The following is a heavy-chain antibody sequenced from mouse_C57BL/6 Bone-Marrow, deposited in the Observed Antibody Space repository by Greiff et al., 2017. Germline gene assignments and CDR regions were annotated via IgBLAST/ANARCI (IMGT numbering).Heavy chain of an antibody. CDR3: ARPPYTVVVYYARDY. D-gene: IGHD1-1*01. CDR2: ISYDGSN. J-gene: IGHJ4*01. Sequence: ESGPGLVKPSQSLSLTCSVTGYSITSGYYWNWIRQFPGNKLEWMGYISYDGSNNYNPSLKNRISITRDTSKNRFCLKLKSETTEDTATYYCARPPYTVVVYYARDYWGQGTSVTVSS. CDR1: GYSITSGYY. V-gene: IGHV3-6*01.